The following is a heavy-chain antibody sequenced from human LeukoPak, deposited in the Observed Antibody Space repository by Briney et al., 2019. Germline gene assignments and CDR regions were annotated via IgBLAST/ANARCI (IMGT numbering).Heavy chain of an antibody. D-gene: IGHD4-17*01. J-gene: IGHJ4*02. V-gene: IGHV4-4*02. Sequence: PSETLFLTCAVSGGSISSSNWWSWVRQPPGKGLEWIGEIYHSGSTNYNPSLKSRVTTSVDKSKNQFSLKLSSVTAADTAVYYCASYDYGKNDYWGQGTLVTVSS. CDR3: ASYDYGKNDY. CDR2: IYHSGST. CDR1: GGSISSSNW.